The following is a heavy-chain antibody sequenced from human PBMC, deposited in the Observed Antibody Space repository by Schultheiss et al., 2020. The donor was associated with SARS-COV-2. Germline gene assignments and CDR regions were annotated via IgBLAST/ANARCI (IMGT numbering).Heavy chain of an antibody. J-gene: IGHJ4*02. CDR2: INHSGST. D-gene: IGHD6-13*01. CDR3: ARGSWYSSSWYAY. CDR1: GGSFSGYY. V-gene: IGHV4-34*01. Sequence: SETLSLTCAVYGGSFSGYYWSWIRQPPGKGLEWIGEINHSGSTNYNPSLKSRVTIPVDTSKNQFSLKLSSVTAADTAVYYCARGSWYSSSWYAYWGQGTLVTVSS.